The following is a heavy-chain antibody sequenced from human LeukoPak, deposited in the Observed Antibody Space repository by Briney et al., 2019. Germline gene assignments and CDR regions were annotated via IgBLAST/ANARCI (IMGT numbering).Heavy chain of an antibody. CDR3: ARGLLSYDILTGYSN. CDR2: ISSSSSYI. CDR1: GFTFSSYS. V-gene: IGHV3-21*01. J-gene: IGHJ4*02. D-gene: IGHD3-9*01. Sequence: PGGSLRLSCAASGFTFSSYSMNWVRQAPGKGLEWVSSISSSSSYIYHADSVKGRFTISRDNAKNSLYLQMNSLRAEDTAVYYCARGLLSYDILTGYSNWGQGTLVTVSS.